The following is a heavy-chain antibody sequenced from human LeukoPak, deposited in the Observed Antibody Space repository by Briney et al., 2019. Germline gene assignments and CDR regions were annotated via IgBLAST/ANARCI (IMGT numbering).Heavy chain of an antibody. CDR2: IYSGGST. D-gene: IGHD3-10*01. CDR3: ARAMVLFGGMDV. CDR1: GFTVSSNY. Sequence: GGSLRLSCAASGFTVSSNYMSWVRQAPGKGLEWVSLIYSGGSTYYADSVKGRFTISRHNSKNTLYLQMRAEDTAVYYCARAMVLFGGMDVWGQGTTVTVSS. J-gene: IGHJ6*02. V-gene: IGHV3-53*04.